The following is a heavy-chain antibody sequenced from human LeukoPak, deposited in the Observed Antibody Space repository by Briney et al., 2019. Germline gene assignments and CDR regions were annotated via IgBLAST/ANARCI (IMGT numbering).Heavy chain of an antibody. CDR3: ARDLYSSGWYSDY. D-gene: IGHD6-19*01. J-gene: IGHJ4*02. CDR1: GGTFSSYA. V-gene: IGHV1-69*05. CDR2: IIPIFGTA. Sequence: SVKVSCKASGGTFSSYAISWVRQAPGQGLEWMGRIIPIFGTANYAQKFQGRVTITTDESTSTAYMELSSLRSEDTAVYYCARDLYSSGWYSDYWGQGTLVTVSP.